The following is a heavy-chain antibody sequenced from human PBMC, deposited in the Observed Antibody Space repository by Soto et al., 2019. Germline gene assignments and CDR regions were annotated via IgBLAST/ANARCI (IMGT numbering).Heavy chain of an antibody. V-gene: IGHV3-13*01. CDR1: GFTFSSYD. CDR3: ARGAYSTYYDFWTFDP. J-gene: IGHJ5*02. D-gene: IGHD3-3*01. CDR2: IGTAGDT. Sequence: EVQLVESGGGLVQPGGSLRLSCAASGFTFSSYDMNWVRQATGKGLEWVSAIGTAGDTYYPGSVKGRFTISRENAKNSLALQMNSLRAGDTAVYYCARGAYSTYYDFWTFDPWGQGTLVTVSS.